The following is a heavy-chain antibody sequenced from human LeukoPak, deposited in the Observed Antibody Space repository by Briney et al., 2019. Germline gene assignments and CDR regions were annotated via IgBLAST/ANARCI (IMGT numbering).Heavy chain of an antibody. CDR3: ARDQNYYDSSGPDY. D-gene: IGHD3-22*01. J-gene: IGHJ4*02. CDR2: ISAYNGNT. V-gene: IGHV1-18*01. Sequence: ASVKVSCKASGYTFTSYGISWVRQAPGQGLEWIGWISAYNGNTNYAQKLQGRVTMTTDTSTSTAYMELRSLRSDDTAVYYCARDQNYYDSSGPDYWGQGTLVTVSS. CDR1: GYTFTSYG.